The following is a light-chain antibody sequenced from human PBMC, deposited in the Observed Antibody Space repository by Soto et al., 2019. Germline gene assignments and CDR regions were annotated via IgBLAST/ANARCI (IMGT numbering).Light chain of an antibody. V-gene: IGKV3-20*01. J-gene: IGKJ1*01. Sequence: EIVLTQSPGTLSLSPGERATLSCRASQSVSSSYLAWYQQKPGQAPRLLLYGASSRATGIPDRFSGSGSGPDFTLTISRLDPEDFPVYYCQQYGSSPWTFAQGTKVQIK. CDR2: GAS. CDR3: QQYGSSPWT. CDR1: QSVSSSY.